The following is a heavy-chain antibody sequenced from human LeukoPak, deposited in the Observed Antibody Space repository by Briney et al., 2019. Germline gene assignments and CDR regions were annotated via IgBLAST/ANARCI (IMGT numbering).Heavy chain of an antibody. CDR2: IIPILGIA. J-gene: IGHJ3*02. V-gene: IGHV1-69*04. CDR1: GYTFTSYA. Sequence: ASVKVSCKASGYTFTSYAISWVRQAPGQGLEWMGRIIPILGIANYAQKFQGRVTITADKSTSTAYMELSSLRSEDTAVYYCARDGRGYAFDIWGQGTMVTVSS. D-gene: IGHD3-10*01. CDR3: ARDGRGYAFDI.